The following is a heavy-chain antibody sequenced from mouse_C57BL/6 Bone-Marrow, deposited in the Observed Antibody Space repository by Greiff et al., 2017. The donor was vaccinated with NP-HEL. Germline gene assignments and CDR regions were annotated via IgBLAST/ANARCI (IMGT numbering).Heavy chain of an antibody. D-gene: IGHD2-12*01. V-gene: IGHV2-5*01. J-gene: IGHJ4*01. CDR1: GFSLTSYG. CDR2: IWRGGST. Sequence: VMLVESGPGLVQPSQSLSITCTVSGFSLTSYGVHWVRQSPGKGLEWLGVIWRGGSTDYNAAFMSRLSITKDNSKSQVFFKMNSLQADDTAIYYCAKNSAYDEDYYAMDYWGQGTSVTVSS. CDR3: AKNSAYDEDYYAMDY.